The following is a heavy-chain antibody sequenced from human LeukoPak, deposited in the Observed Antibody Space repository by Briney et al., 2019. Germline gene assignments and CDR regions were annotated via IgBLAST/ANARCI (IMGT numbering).Heavy chain of an antibody. V-gene: IGHV5-51*01. CDR1: GYSFSSYW. D-gene: IGHD1-7*01. J-gene: IGHJ6*03. CDR2: IYPGDSDT. CDR3: ARQIGLELRESIVFYMDV. Sequence: HGESLKISCKGSGYSFSSYWIGWVRQMPGKGLEWMGIIYPGDSDTRYGPSFQGQVTISADKSISTAYLQWSSLKASDTAMYYCARQIGLELRESIVFYMDVWGKGTTVTVSS.